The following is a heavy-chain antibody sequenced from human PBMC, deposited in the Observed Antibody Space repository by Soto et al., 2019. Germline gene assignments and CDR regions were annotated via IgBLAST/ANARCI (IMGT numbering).Heavy chain of an antibody. J-gene: IGHJ5*02. CDR3: AKDPAKRYSYGPDP. D-gene: IGHD5-18*01. V-gene: IGHV3-30*18. CDR2: ISYDGSNK. CDR1: GFTFIIYG. Sequence: GGSLRLSCAASGFTFIIYGMHWVRQAPGKGLEWVAVISYDGSNKYYADSVKGRFTISRDNSKNTLYLQMNSLRAEDTAVYYCAKDPAKRYSYGPDP.